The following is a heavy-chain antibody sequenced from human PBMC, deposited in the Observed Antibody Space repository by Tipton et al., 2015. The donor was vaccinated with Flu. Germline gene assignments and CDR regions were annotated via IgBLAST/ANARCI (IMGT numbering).Heavy chain of an antibody. V-gene: IGHV4-59*01. D-gene: IGHD3-16*02. Sequence: TLSLTCTVSGGSINSFYWSWIRQSPGKGLEWIGNVYYSGSTNYDPSFKSRVTILVDTSESQFSLKLSSVTAADTAVYHRARDKLLQSGGIRPYYYYAMDVWGQGTTVIVSS. CDR1: GGSINSFY. CDR2: VYYSGST. CDR3: ARDKLLQSGGIRPYYYYAMDV. J-gene: IGHJ6*02.